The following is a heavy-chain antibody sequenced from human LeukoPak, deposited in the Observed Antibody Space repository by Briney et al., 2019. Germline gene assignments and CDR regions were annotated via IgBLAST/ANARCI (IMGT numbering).Heavy chain of an antibody. CDR3: AREVDDNGGNFDC. D-gene: IGHD4-23*01. J-gene: IGHJ4*02. CDR1: VFTSANYW. CDR2: IKQDGSEQ. V-gene: IGHV3-7*01. Sequence: GGSLRLSCKVSVFTSANYWMSWVRQAPGKGLEWVANIKQDGSEQNYVASVEGRFTISRDNAKNSLYLQMNSLRVEDTAVYYCAREVDDNGGNFDCWGQGTLVTVSS.